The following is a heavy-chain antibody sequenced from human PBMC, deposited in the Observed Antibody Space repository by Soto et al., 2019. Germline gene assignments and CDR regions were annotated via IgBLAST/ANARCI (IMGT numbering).Heavy chain of an antibody. D-gene: IGHD6-19*01. CDR1: GFTFSSYS. Sequence: PGGSLRLSCAAAGFTFSSYSMSWVRQAPGKGLEWVSAISGSGGSTYYADSVKGRFTISRDNSKKTMYLQMNSLRAEDTAVYYCAKSGPIAVAGTGGMDVWGQGTTVTVSS. V-gene: IGHV3-23*01. J-gene: IGHJ6*02. CDR3: AKSGPIAVAGTGGMDV. CDR2: ISGSGGST.